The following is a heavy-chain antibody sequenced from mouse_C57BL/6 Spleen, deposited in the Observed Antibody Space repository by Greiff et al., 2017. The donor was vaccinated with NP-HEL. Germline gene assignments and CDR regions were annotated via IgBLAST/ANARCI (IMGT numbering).Heavy chain of an antibody. D-gene: IGHD1-1*01. V-gene: IGHV3-6*01. CDR2: ISYDGSN. J-gene: IGHJ1*03. CDR1: GYSITSGYY. CDR3: ARVPDYYGSSYWYFDV. Sequence: EVKLMESGPGLVKPSQSLSLTCSVTGYSITSGYYWNWIRQFPGNKLEWMGYISYDGSNNYNPSLTNRISITRDTSKNQFFLKLNSVTTEDTATYYCARVPDYYGSSYWYFDVWGTGTTVTVSS.